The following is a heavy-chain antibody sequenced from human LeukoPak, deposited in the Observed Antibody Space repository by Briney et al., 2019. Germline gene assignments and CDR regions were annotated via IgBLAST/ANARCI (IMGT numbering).Heavy chain of an antibody. V-gene: IGHV4-59*11. J-gene: IGHJ4*02. CDR1: GGSISSHY. CDR2: IYYSGST. CDR3: ASSGGYYFDY. Sequence: AETLSLTCTVSGGSISSHYWSWIRQPPGKGLEWIGYIYYSGSTNYNPFLKSRVTISVDTSKNQFSLKLSSVTAADTAVYYCASSGGYYFDYWGQGTLVTVSS.